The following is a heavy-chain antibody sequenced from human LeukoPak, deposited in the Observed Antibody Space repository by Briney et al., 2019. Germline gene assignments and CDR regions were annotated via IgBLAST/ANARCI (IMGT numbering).Heavy chain of an antibody. CDR1: GGSISSSSYY. D-gene: IGHD3-16*01. V-gene: IGHV4-39*01. CDR3: ARGKDDYVWGSSIRFPFDY. Sequence: SETLSLTCTVSGGSISSSSYYWGWIRQPPGKGLEWIGSIYYSGSTYYNPSLKSRVTISVDTSKNQFSLKLSSVTAADTAVYYCARGKDDYVWGSSIRFPFDYWGQGTLVTASS. J-gene: IGHJ4*02. CDR2: IYYSGST.